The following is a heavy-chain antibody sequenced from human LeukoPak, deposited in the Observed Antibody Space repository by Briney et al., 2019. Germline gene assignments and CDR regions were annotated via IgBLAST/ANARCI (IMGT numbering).Heavy chain of an antibody. Sequence: GGSLRLSCAASGFTFSAYSMNWVRQAPGKGLEWVSSISSTSIYRYYGDSVKGRFTISRDNAKNSLYLQMNSLRAEDTAVYYCARSVVAATETFDYWGQGTLVTVSS. CDR2: ISSTSIYR. V-gene: IGHV3-21*01. D-gene: IGHD2-15*01. CDR1: GFTFSAYS. J-gene: IGHJ4*02. CDR3: ARSVVAATETFDY.